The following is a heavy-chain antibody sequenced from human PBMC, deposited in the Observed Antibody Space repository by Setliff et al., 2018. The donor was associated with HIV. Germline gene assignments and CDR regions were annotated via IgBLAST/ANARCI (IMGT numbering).Heavy chain of an antibody. CDR2: MYGET. J-gene: IGHJ4*02. D-gene: IGHD1-1*01. CDR1: GGSISGYY. V-gene: IGHV4-4*07. Sequence: PSETLSLTCTVSGGSISGYYWTWVRQPAGKGLEWIGRMYGETNYNPSLKSRVIISVDTSQNQFSLKLSSVTAADTAVYYCARAKSRLEPTLGWGQGTLVTVSS. CDR3: ARAKSRLEPTLG.